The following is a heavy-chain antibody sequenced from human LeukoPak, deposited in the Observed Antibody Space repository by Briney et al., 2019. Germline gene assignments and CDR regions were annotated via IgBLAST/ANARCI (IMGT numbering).Heavy chain of an antibody. V-gene: IGHV3-30-3*01. CDR1: GFIFSNYA. CDR3: ARSTVATCCGGEDY. J-gene: IGHJ4*02. Sequence: GPLRLSCAASGFIFSNYAMNWVRQAPGKGLEWVGVISYDGSNKYYADSVKGRFTISRDNSKNTLFLLMNSLRGDDTAVYYCARSTVATCCGGEDYWGQGTLVTVSS. CDR2: ISYDGSNK. D-gene: IGHD2-21*01.